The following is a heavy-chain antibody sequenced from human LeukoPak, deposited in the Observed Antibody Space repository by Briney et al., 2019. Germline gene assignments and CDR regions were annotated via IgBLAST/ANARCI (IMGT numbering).Heavy chain of an antibody. D-gene: IGHD7-27*01. V-gene: IGHV3-74*01. J-gene: IGHJ4*02. CDR3: TRNWGSDY. CDR1: GFTFSSYG. Sequence: GRSLRLSCAASGFTFSSYGMHWVRQAPGKGLVWVSRVNSDGSSTNYADSVKGRFAISRDNAKNTLFLQMNSLRAEDTAVYYCTRNWGSDYWGQGTLVTVSS. CDR2: VNSDGSST.